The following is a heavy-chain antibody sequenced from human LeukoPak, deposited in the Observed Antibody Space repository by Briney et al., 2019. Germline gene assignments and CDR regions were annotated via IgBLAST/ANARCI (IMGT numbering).Heavy chain of an antibody. CDR3: ARWYSYGSDAFDI. Sequence: SENLSLTCTVSGGSISSYYWSWIRQPPGKGLEWIGYIYYSGSTNYNPSLKSRVTISVDTSKNQFSLKLSSVTAADTAVYYCARWYSYGSDAFDIWGQGTMVTVSS. J-gene: IGHJ3*02. D-gene: IGHD5-18*01. CDR2: IYYSGST. V-gene: IGHV4-59*01. CDR1: GGSISSYY.